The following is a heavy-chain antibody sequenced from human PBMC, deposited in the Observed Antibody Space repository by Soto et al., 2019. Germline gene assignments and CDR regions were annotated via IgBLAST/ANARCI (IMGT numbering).Heavy chain of an antibody. V-gene: IGHV3-7*01. CDR2: IKQDGSEK. CDR3: ARQGGWEILGGFDL. CDR1: GFTSSIYW. Sequence: AGGSLRLSCAASGFTSSIYWMSWVRQAPGKGLEWVANIKQDGSEKSYVDSVKGRFTISRDNAKNSLSLQMNSLRVEDTAVYYCARQGGWEILGGFDLWGQGTPVTVSS. D-gene: IGHD1-26*01. J-gene: IGHJ4*02.